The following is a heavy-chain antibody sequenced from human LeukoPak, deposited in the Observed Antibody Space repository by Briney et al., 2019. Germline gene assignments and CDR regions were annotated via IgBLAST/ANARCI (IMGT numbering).Heavy chain of an antibody. Sequence: SETLSLTCTVSGGSISSSSYYWGWIRQPPGKGLEWIGSIYYSGGTYYNPSLKSRVTISVDTSKNQFSLKLSSVTAADTAVYYCAVPDSSGYYGYWGQGTLVTVSS. D-gene: IGHD3-22*01. J-gene: IGHJ4*02. CDR2: IYYSGGT. CDR3: AVPDSSGYYGY. V-gene: IGHV4-39*01. CDR1: GGSISSSSYY.